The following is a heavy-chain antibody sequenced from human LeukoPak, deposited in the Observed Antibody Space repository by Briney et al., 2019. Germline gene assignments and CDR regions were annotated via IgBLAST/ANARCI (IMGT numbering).Heavy chain of an antibody. V-gene: IGHV3-48*01. CDR1: GFTFSSYS. D-gene: IGHD3-3*01. J-gene: IGHJ5*02. CDR3: ARGPEDAVVIIGRYTSFDP. CDR2: ISSSSSTI. Sequence: PGGSLRLSCAASGFTFSSYSMNWVRQAPGKGLEWVSYISSSSSTIYYADSVKGRFTISRDNAKKSLYLQMNSLRAEHTAVYYCARGPEDAVVIIGRYTSFDPWGQGTLVTVSS.